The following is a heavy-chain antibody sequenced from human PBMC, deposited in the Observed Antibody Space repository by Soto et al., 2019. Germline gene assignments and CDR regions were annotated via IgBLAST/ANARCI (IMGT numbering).Heavy chain of an antibody. D-gene: IGHD3-22*01. CDR2: IYYDGSNK. Sequence: QVQLVESGGGVVQPGRSLRLSCAVSGFTFSSYGMNWVRQAPGKGLEWVAAIYYDGSNKYYADSVRGRFTISRDNFKNTLYLHMNSLRAGDTAVYYCARDSKDDSSGYYAGFDYWGQGTLVTVSS. CDR1: GFTFSSYG. V-gene: IGHV3-33*01. J-gene: IGHJ4*02. CDR3: ARDSKDDSSGYYAGFDY.